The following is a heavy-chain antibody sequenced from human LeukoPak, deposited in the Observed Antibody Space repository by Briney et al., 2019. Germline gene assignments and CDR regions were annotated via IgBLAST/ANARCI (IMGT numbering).Heavy chain of an antibody. CDR2: IVSSGSTT. Sequence: GGSLRLSCAASGFTFSSNEMNWVRQAPGKGLEWVSYIVSSGSTTYYADSVRGRFTISRDNAKNSLYLQMNSLRSDDTAVYYCARDRLDYYGSGRGIAAASDYWGQGTLVTVSS. D-gene: IGHD3-10*01. J-gene: IGHJ4*02. CDR3: ARDRLDYYGSGRGIAAASDY. CDR1: GFTFSSNE. V-gene: IGHV3-48*03.